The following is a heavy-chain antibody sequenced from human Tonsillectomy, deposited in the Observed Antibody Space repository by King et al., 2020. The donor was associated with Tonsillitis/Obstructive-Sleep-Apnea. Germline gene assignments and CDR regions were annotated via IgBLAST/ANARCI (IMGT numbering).Heavy chain of an antibody. CDR3: ARLGISATGTNYFDT. V-gene: IGHV3-23*04. D-gene: IGHD6-13*01. CDR1: GFTFSDYV. J-gene: IGHJ4*02. CDR2: LRAGGVWT. Sequence: VQLVESGGGLVQPGGSLRLSCAASGFTFSDYVMSWVRQAPGKGLEWVATLRAGGVWTFYADSVKGRFTLSTDNSKNTLYLQMSSLRAEDTAFYYCARLGISATGTNYFDTWGQGTLATISS.